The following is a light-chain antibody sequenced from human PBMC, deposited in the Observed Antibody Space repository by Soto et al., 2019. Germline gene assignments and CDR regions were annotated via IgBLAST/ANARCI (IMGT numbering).Light chain of an antibody. J-gene: IGKJ4*01. Sequence: EIVMTQSPATLSVSPGERVTLSCRASQSVRTNLAWYQQKPGQAPRPLIYGASTRATGVPARFSGSGSGTEFTITISSLQSEDVAVYYCQHYNNLWGFGGGTKVEIK. CDR1: QSVRTN. CDR3: QHYNNLWG. V-gene: IGKV3-15*01. CDR2: GAS.